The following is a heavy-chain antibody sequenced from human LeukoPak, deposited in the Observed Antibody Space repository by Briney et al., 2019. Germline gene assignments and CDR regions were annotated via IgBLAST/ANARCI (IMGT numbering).Heavy chain of an antibody. V-gene: IGHV4-59*01. CDR2: IYYSGST. D-gene: IGHD6-13*01. Sequence: PSETLSLTCTVSGGSISSYYWSWIRQPPGKGLEWIGYIYYSGSTNYNPSLKSRVTISVDTSKNQFSLKLSSVTAADTAVYYCARDKAAAGTYYYYYMDVWGKGTTVTVSS. CDR1: GGSISSYY. J-gene: IGHJ6*03. CDR3: ARDKAAAGTYYYYYMDV.